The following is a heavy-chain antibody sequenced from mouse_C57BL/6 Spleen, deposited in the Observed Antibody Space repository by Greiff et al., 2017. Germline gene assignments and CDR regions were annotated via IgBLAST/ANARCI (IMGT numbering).Heavy chain of an antibody. CDR1: GFNIKDDY. D-gene: IGHD2-4*01. V-gene: IGHV14-4*01. Sequence: EVQLQESGAELVRPGASVKLSCTASGFNIKDDYMPWVKQRPEQGLEWIGWIDPENGDTDYASKFQGKATITADTSSNTAYLQLSSLTSEDTAVYYCTTDYDYDNYAMGYWGQGTSVTVSS. CDR2: IDPENGDT. CDR3: TTDYDYDNYAMGY. J-gene: IGHJ4*01.